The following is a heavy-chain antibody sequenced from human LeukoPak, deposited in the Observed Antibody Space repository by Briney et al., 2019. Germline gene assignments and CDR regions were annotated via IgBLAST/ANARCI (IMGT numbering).Heavy chain of an antibody. J-gene: IGHJ4*02. CDR1: GYSISNDYF. D-gene: IGHD3-10*01. V-gene: IGHV4-38-2*02. CDR2: ISHSGST. CDR3: ARDPGAGNFDY. Sequence: SETLSLTCSVSGYSISNDYFWGWIRQPPGKGLEWIGSISHSGSTYYNPSLKSRITISRDTSMTQFYLKLSSVTAADTAVYFCARDPGAGNFDYWGQGTLVTVSS.